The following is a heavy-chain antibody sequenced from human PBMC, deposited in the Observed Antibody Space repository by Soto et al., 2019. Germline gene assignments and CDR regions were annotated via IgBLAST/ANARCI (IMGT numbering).Heavy chain of an antibody. CDR3: ARGGTAMVNGYYYYGMDV. CDR2: IYYSGST. D-gene: IGHD5-18*01. V-gene: IGHV4-59*01. J-gene: IGHJ6*02. CDR1: GGSISSYY. Sequence: ETLSLTCTVSGGSISSYYWSWIRQPPGKGLEWIGYIYYSGSTNYNPSLKSRVTISVDTSKNQFSLKLSSVTAADTAVYYCARGGTAMVNGYYYYGMDVWGQGTTVTVSS.